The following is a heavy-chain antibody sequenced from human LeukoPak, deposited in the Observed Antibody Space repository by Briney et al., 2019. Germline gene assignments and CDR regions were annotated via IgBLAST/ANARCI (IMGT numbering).Heavy chain of an antibody. CDR1: GDTVSTNRTT. Sequence: SQTLSLTCAISGDTVSTNRTTWTWISQSPSRGLERLGRTYHRSKWLNDYETSVKSRLTITPDTSKNQFSLHLNSVTPEDTAVYYCAREGPGMDVWGQGTTVTVSS. V-gene: IGHV6-1*01. J-gene: IGHJ6*02. CDR3: AREGPGMDV. CDR2: TYHRSKWLN.